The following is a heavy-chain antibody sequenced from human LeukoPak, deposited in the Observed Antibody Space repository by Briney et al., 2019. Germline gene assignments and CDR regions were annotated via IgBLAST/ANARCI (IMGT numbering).Heavy chain of an antibody. CDR1: GYTFTGYD. V-gene: IGHV1-8*03. CDR2: MNPNSGNT. CDR3: ATGVVVVAAFDAFDI. D-gene: IGHD2-15*01. J-gene: IGHJ3*02. Sequence: GASVKVSCKASGYTFTGYDINWVRQATGQGLEWMGWMNPNSGNTGYAQKFQGRVTITRNTSISTAYMELSSLRSEDTAVYYCATGVVVVAAFDAFDIWGQGTMVTVSS.